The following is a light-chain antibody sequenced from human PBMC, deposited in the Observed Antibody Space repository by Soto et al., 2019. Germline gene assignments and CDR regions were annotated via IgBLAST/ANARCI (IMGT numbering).Light chain of an antibody. CDR3: QQYHNWPPLT. V-gene: IGKV3-15*01. J-gene: IGKJ5*01. CDR1: QSVGIK. CDR2: GAS. Sequence: EIVMTQSPATLSVSPGERATLSCRASQSVGIKLAWYQQKPGQAPRFLIHGASTRASGISARFSGSGSGTEFTLTITNLQSEDFAIYYCQQYHNWPPLTFGQGTRLDIK.